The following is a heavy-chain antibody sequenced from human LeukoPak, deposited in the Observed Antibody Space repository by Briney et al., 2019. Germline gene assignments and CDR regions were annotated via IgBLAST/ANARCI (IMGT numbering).Heavy chain of an antibody. CDR1: GFTFSSYE. CDR3: ARVSGRLERQSDLDY. CDR2: ISGSGFAI. J-gene: IGHJ4*02. Sequence: PGGSLRLSYAASGFTFSSYEMTWVRQAPGKGLEWLSYISGSGFAIYYADSVKGRFTISRDNAKNSLYLQMSSLRAEDTAVYYCARVSGRLERQSDLDYWGQGTLVIVSS. D-gene: IGHD1-1*01. V-gene: IGHV3-48*03.